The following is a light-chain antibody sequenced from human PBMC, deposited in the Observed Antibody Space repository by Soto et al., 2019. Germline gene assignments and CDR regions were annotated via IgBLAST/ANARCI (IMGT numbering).Light chain of an antibody. CDR2: GVS. J-gene: IGKJ1*01. CDR3: HQYKKWPLWP. CDR1: RSVSSN. Sequence: EVDLARSPATITESPGERATLSCRASRSVSSNLAWYQQKPGQAPRLLIYGVSTRATGVPARFSGSGSGTEFTLTISSLQPEDFAVYYCHQYKKWPLWPFGQVANLDI. V-gene: IGKV3-15*01.